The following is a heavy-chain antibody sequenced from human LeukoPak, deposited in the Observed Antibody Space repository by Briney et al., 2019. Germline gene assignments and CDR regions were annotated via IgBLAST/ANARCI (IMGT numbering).Heavy chain of an antibody. V-gene: IGHV4-39*01. Sequence: PSETLSLTCTVSGGSISSSSYYWGWIRQPPGKGLEWIGSIYYSGSTYYNPSLKSRVTISVDTSKNQFSLKLSSVTAADTAVYYCASDDPLRAFDIWGQGTMVPVSS. CDR1: GGSISSSSYY. CDR3: ASDDPLRAFDI. J-gene: IGHJ3*02. D-gene: IGHD3-10*01. CDR2: IYYSGST.